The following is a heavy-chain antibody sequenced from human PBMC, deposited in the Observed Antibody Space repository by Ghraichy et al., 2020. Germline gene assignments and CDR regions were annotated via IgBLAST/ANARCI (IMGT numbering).Heavy chain of an antibody. J-gene: IGHJ6*02. Sequence: SVKVSCKASGGTFSSYAISWVRQAPGQGLEWMGRIIPILGIANYAQKFQGRVTITADKSTSTAYMELSSLRSEDTAVYYCARDCDSSGCLYYYYGMDVWGQGTTVTVSS. V-gene: IGHV1-69*04. CDR2: IIPILGIA. CDR1: GGTFSSYA. CDR3: ARDCDSSGCLYYYYGMDV. D-gene: IGHD6-19*01.